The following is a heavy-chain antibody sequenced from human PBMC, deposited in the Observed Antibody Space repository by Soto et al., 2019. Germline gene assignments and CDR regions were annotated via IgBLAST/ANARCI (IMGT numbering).Heavy chain of an antibody. CDR3: ARPVLDYYYYYGLDV. V-gene: IGHV5-51*01. J-gene: IGHJ6*02. CDR2: TYPEDSDT. CDR1: GYNFASYW. Sequence: GESLKISCQGSGYNFASYWIAWVRQMPGKGLEWMGITYPEDSDTKYSPSFKGQVTISADRSINTVFLQWRSLKASDTAIYYCARPVLDYYYYYGLDVWGQGTAVTVSS.